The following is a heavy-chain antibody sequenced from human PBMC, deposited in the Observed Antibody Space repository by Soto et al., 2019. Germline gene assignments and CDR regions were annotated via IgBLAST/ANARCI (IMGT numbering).Heavy chain of an antibody. Sequence: QVQLVQSGAEVKKPGSSVKVSCKASGGTFSSYTISWVRQAPGQGLEWMGRIIPILGIANYAQKFQGRVTITADKSTSTAYMELSSLRSEDTAVYYCASDHGDYNFDYWGQGTLVTVSS. CDR2: IIPILGIA. CDR1: GGTFSSYT. J-gene: IGHJ4*02. V-gene: IGHV1-69*02. D-gene: IGHD4-17*01. CDR3: ASDHGDYNFDY.